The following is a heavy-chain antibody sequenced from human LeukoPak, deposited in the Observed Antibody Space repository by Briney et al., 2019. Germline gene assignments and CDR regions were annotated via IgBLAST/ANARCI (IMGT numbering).Heavy chain of an antibody. CDR1: GGSFSAYY. D-gene: IGHD3-10*01. V-gene: IGHV4-34*01. Sequence: SETLSLTCAVYGGSFSAYYWSWIRQPPGKGLEWIGEINHSGITNCNPSLKSRVTISVDTSKSQFSLKLSSVTAADTAVYYCARGLYYSGSGSYFWGQGTLVTVSS. CDR3: ARGLYYSGSGSYF. J-gene: IGHJ4*02. CDR2: INHSGIT.